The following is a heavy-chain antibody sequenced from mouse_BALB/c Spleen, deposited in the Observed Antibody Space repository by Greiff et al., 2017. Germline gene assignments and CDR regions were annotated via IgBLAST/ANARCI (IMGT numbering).Heavy chain of an antibody. CDR2: ISSGSSTI. J-gene: IGHJ3*01. CDR1: GFTFSSFG. Sequence: EVNVVESGGGLVQPGGSRQLSCAASGFTFSSFGMHWVRQAPEKGLEWVAYISSGSSTIYYADTVKGRFTISRDNPKNTLFLQMTSLRSEDTAMYYCARSPYDYDRAWFAYWGQGTLVTVSA. D-gene: IGHD2-4*01. CDR3: ARSPYDYDRAWFAY. V-gene: IGHV5-17*02.